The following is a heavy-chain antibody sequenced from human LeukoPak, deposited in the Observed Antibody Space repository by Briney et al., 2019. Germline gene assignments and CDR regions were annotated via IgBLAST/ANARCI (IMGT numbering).Heavy chain of an antibody. D-gene: IGHD6-13*01. CDR2: IYSGGST. CDR3: AKAPLAAAAGNYYYYGMDV. V-gene: IGHV3-66*01. Sequence: GGSLRLSCAASGFTVSSNYMSWVRQAPGKGLEWVSVIYSGGSTYYADSVKGRFTISRDNSKNTLYLQMNSLRAEDTAVYYCAKAPLAAAAGNYYYYGMDVWGQGTTVTVSS. J-gene: IGHJ6*02. CDR1: GFTVSSNY.